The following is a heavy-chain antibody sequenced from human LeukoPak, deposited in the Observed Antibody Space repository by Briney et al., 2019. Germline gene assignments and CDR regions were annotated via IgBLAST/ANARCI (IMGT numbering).Heavy chain of an antibody. CDR1: GYMFTAYG. V-gene: IGHV1-18*01. Sequence: ASVKLSCKASGYMFTAYGISWVRQAPGQGLEWVGWISKYNGNTKYAQKLHGRVTMNTDTSTSTAYMELRSLRSGDTAVYYCVRSTAAPTIAAAYDYWGQGTLVIVSS. D-gene: IGHD6-13*01. CDR3: VRSTAAPTIAAAYDY. CDR2: ISKYNGNT. J-gene: IGHJ4*02.